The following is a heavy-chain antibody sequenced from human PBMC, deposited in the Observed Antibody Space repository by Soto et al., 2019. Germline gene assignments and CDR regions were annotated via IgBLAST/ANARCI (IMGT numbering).Heavy chain of an antibody. CDR1: GDSVSSNSAA. V-gene: IGHV6-1*01. Sequence: SQTLSLTCAISGDSVSSNSAAWNWIRQSPSRGLEWLGRTYYRSKWYNDYAVSVKSRITINPDTSKNQFSLQLNSVTPEDTAVYYCARSSIAARPGNWFDPWSQGTLVTVSS. J-gene: IGHJ5*02. D-gene: IGHD6-6*01. CDR3: ARSSIAARPGNWFDP. CDR2: TYYRSKWYN.